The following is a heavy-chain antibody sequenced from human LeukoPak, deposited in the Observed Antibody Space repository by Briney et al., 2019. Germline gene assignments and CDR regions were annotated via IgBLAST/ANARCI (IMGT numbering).Heavy chain of an antibody. CDR2: ILYDGSNN. J-gene: IGHJ6*02. V-gene: IGHV3-33*01. CDR3: ARDKDGMDV. CDR1: GFSFSSYG. Sequence: PGRPLILSCAASGFSFSSYGMHWVRQAPGKGLEWVAIILYDGSNNYYADSVKGRFSISRDNSKNTLYLQMNSLRGEDTAVYYCARDKDGMDVWGQGTTVTVSS.